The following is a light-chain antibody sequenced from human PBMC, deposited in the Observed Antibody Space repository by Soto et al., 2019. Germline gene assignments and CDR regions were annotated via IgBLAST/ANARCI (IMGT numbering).Light chain of an antibody. J-gene: IGKJ1*01. CDR2: GAS. CDR3: QQYGSLSWT. CDR1: QSVSSTY. Sequence: DIVLTQSPGTLPLSPGERATLSCRASQSVSSTYLAWYQQKPGQAPRLLIYGASTRATGVPDRFSGSGSGTDFTLTISRLEPEDFAVYHCQQYGSLSWTFGQGTKVDIK. V-gene: IGKV3-20*01.